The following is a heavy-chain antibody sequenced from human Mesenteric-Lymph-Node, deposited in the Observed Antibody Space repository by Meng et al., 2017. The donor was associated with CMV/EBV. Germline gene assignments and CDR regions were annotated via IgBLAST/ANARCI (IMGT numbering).Heavy chain of an antibody. CDR2: IDTNTGNP. Sequence: KVSCKASGYSFTTHAMNWMRQAPGQGLEWMGWIDTNTGNPTYAQGFTGRFVFSSDTSVSTAYLQINSLKAEDTAVYYCARGMVRGDFWGQGTLVTVSS. CDR3: ARGMVRGDF. CDR1: GYSFTTHA. D-gene: IGHD3-10*01. V-gene: IGHV7-4-1*02. J-gene: IGHJ1*01.